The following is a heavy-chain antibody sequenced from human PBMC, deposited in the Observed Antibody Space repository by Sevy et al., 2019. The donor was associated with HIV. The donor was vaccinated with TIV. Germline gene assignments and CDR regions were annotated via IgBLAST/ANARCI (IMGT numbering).Heavy chain of an antibody. Sequence: GGSLRLSCAASGFTFSKYSMSWVRQPPGKGLEWVSPLSFGGGEINYADSVKGRFTISRDNSKSSVYLQMNNLRPEDTAVYYCAREGCTKPHDYXGQGTLVTVSS. J-gene: IGHJ4*02. V-gene: IGHV3-23*01. CDR3: AREGCTKPHDY. CDR1: GFTFSKYS. CDR2: LSFGGGEI. D-gene: IGHD2-8*01.